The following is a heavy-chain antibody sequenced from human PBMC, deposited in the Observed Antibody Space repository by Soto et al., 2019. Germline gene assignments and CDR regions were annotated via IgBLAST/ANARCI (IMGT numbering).Heavy chain of an antibody. D-gene: IGHD2-15*01. J-gene: IGHJ4*02. CDR1: GFTFSSYG. CDR3: AKDLGYCSGGSCYSEGYFDS. CDR2: VSYDGSNK. Sequence: QVQLVESGGGVVQPGRSLRLSCAASGFTFSSYGMHWVRQAPGKGLEWVALVSYDGSNKNYAASVKGRFAISRDNSKNTLYLQMNMLGTEDPAVYYCAKDLGYCSGGSCYSEGYFDSWGQGALVTVSS. V-gene: IGHV3-30*18.